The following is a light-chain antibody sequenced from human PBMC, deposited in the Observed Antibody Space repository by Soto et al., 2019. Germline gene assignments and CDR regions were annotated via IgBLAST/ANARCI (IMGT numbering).Light chain of an antibody. CDR1: SSNIGAGYD. Sequence: QSVLTQPPSVSGAPGQRVTISCTGSSSNIGAGYDVHWYQQLPGTAPKLLIYGNSNRPSGAPDRFSGSKSGTSASLAITGLQADDEAVYYCQSYDSSLSGHVVFGGGTKVTVL. J-gene: IGLJ2*01. CDR2: GNS. CDR3: QSYDSSLSGHVV. V-gene: IGLV1-40*01.